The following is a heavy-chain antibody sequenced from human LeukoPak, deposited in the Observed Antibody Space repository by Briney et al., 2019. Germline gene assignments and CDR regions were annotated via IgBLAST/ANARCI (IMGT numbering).Heavy chain of an antibody. CDR1: GFAFSVYA. CDR2: ISGSGGST. CDR3: ARHYYEPTYDYYFDC. V-gene: IGHV3-23*01. Sequence: GGSLRLSCAASGFAFSVYAMSWVRQAPGKGLEWVSAISGSGGSTYYADSVRGRFTISRDNSKNTLYLHMNSLRAEDTALYYCARHYYEPTYDYYFDCWGQGTLVTVSS. D-gene: IGHD1-26*01. J-gene: IGHJ4*02.